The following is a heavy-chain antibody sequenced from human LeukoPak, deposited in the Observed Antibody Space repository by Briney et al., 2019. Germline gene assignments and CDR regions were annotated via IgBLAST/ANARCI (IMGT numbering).Heavy chain of an antibody. J-gene: IGHJ4*02. CDR2: IYTSGST. D-gene: IGHD4-17*01. V-gene: IGHV4-4*07. Sequence: PSETLSLTCTVSGGSISSYYWSWIRQPAGKGLEWIGRIYTSGSTNYNPSLKSRVTMSVDTSKNQFSLKLSSVTAADTAGYYCARDFYLHDYGDPLGYWGQGTLVTVSS. CDR3: ARDFYLHDYGDPLGY. CDR1: GGSISSYY.